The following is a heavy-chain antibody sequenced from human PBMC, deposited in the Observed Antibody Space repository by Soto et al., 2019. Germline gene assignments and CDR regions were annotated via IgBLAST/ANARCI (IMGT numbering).Heavy chain of an antibody. Sequence: QVQMQESGPGLVKPSKTLSLTCSVSGDSISSFYWSWIRQPPGKGLEWIGFMYYSGSTNYNPSLKSRVTISVDTSKNKFSLKLSSVIAADTAVYYCARLNYFDGSGHNAFDIWGQGTTVTVSS. CDR1: GDSISSFY. V-gene: IGHV4-59*08. CDR3: ARLNYFDGSGHNAFDI. D-gene: IGHD3-22*01. J-gene: IGHJ3*02. CDR2: MYYSGST.